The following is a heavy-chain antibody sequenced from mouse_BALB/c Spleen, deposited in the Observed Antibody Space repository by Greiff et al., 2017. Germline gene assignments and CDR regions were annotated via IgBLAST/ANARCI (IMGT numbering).Heavy chain of an antibody. CDR3: TREESNWGFDV. CDR1: GFTFSSYT. CDR2: ISSGGSYT. Sequence: EVHLVESGGGLVKPGGSLKLSCAASGFTFSSYTMSWVRQTPEKRLEWVATISSGGSYTYYPDSVKGRFTISRDNAKNTLYLQMSSLKSEDTAMYYCTREESNWGFDVWGAGTTVTVSS. J-gene: IGHJ1*01. V-gene: IGHV5-6-4*01.